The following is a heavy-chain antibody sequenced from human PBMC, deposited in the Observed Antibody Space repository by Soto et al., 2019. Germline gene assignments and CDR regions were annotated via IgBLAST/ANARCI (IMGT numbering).Heavy chain of an antibody. V-gene: IGHV5-51*01. CDR1: GYSFSIYW. D-gene: IGHD4-17*01. Sequence: GESLKISCKGSGYSFSIYWIAWVRQMPGKGLEWMGVIYPVDSDTRYSPSFQGQVTISVDKSMNTAYLQWSSLQASDTGIYFCARQDGDGLFYFDYWGQGTSVTVSS. CDR3: ARQDGDGLFYFDY. J-gene: IGHJ4*02. CDR2: IYPVDSDT.